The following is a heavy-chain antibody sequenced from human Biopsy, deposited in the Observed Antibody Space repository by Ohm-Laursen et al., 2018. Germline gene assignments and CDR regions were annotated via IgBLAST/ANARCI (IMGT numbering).Heavy chain of an antibody. J-gene: IGHJ3*02. D-gene: IGHD1-20*01. CDR3: ARGRLSGIRRALDI. Sequence: ASVKVSCKTSGYTFINYDIHWARQASGQGLEWMGWMNPKSGDTGYAHKFQGRVTMARNASISTANMEMSSLRSEDTAVYYCARGRLSGIRRALDIWGQGTMVTVSS. CDR2: MNPKSGDT. V-gene: IGHV1-8*01. CDR1: GYTFINYD.